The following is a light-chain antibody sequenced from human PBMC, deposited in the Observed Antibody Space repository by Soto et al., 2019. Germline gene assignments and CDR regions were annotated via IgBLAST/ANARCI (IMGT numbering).Light chain of an antibody. Sequence: QSALTQPASVSGSPGQLITISCTGSGTDVGTYNFVSWFQRHPGKAPQLIIYEVTERPSVVSPRFAGSKSVNTASLTISGRRAEDEADYVCCSLSGRKTLVLGGGTQLTVL. J-gene: IGLJ2*01. CDR3: CSLSGRKTLV. CDR1: GTDVGTYNF. CDR2: EVT. V-gene: IGLV2-23*02.